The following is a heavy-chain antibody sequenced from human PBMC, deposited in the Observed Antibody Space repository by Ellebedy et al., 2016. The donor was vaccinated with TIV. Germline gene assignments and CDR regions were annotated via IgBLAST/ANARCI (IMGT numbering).Heavy chain of an antibody. V-gene: IGHV4-34*01. D-gene: IGHD6-19*01. CDR2: INRSGST. J-gene: IGHJ4*02. CDR3: ARGDNSGWLLFDY. Sequence: SETLSLTCGVYGESLSHHYWSWIRQAPGKGMEWIGEINRSGSTNYNPSLASRVTISVDTSKNQFSLKLNSVTAADTAVYYCARGDNSGWLLFDYWGQGTLVTVSS. CDR1: GESLSHHY.